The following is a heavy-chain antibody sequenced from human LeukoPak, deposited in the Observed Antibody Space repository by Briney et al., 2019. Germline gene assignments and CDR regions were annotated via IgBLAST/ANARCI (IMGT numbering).Heavy chain of an antibody. Sequence: GGSLRLSCAASGFIFSKHGMHWVRQAPGKGLGWFAFIRNDGRNKYYADSVKGRFTISRDNSKNILDLQMDSLRTEDTALYYCVRDFEWSFDHWAQGTLVTVSS. CDR2: IRNDGRNK. J-gene: IGHJ4*02. CDR1: GFIFSKHG. V-gene: IGHV3-30*02. CDR3: VRDFEWSFDH. D-gene: IGHD3-3*01.